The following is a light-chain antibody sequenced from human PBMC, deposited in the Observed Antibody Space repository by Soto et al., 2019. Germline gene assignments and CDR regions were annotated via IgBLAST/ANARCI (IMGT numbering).Light chain of an antibody. CDR2: WAS. J-gene: IGKJ4*01. CDR3: QQYYSIPLT. Sequence: DFVMTQSPDSLAVSLGETATINCKSSQSVLYSSNNMNYLSWYQQKPGQPPRLLIYWASTRKSGVPDRISGSGSGTDFTLTISSLQAEDVAVYYCQQYYSIPLTYGGGTTVEIK. CDR1: QSVLYSSNNMNY. V-gene: IGKV4-1*01.